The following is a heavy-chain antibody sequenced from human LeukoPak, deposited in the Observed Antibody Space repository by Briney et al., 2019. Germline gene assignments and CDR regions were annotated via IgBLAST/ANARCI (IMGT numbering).Heavy chain of an antibody. D-gene: IGHD3-16*01. Sequence: SETLSLTCSVSGGSISSYYWTWIRQPPGQGLEWIGYRYYSGSTTYNPSLKSRVTISVDTSKSQFSLKLISVTAADTAIYYCARVRGDFETDWGQGTLVTASS. J-gene: IGHJ1*01. CDR3: ARVRGDFETD. V-gene: IGHV4-59*01. CDR2: RYYSGST. CDR1: GGSISSYY.